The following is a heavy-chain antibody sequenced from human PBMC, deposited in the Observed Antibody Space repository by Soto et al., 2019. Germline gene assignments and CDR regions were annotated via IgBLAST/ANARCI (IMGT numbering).Heavy chain of an antibody. J-gene: IGHJ5*02. V-gene: IGHV3-48*01. Sequence: EVQLVESGGGLVQPGGSLRLSCAASGFTFSSYSMNWVRQAPGKGLEWVSYISSSSSTIYYADSVKGRFTISRDNAKNSLYLQMNSLRAEDTAVYYCARYEAGLGIANWFDPWGQGTLVTVSS. CDR3: ARYEAGLGIANWFDP. D-gene: IGHD3-16*01. CDR1: GFTFSSYS. CDR2: ISSSSSTI.